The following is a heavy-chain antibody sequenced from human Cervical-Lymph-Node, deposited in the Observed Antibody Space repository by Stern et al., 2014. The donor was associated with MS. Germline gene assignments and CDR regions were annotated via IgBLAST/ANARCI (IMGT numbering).Heavy chain of an antibody. D-gene: IGHD2-21*02. CDR2: VGSRGGST. V-gene: IGHV3-23*04. CDR1: GFTFDNYA. Sequence: EVQLVESGGGLVQPGGSLRLSCAASGFTFDNYAMSWVRQAPGKGLEWVSVVGSRGGSTDYADSVQGRFTISRDNSKNALWLQMNSLRAEDTAVYYCAKVGRYCGGDCYSDWGQGSLVTVSS. CDR3: AKVGRYCGGDCYSD. J-gene: IGHJ4*02.